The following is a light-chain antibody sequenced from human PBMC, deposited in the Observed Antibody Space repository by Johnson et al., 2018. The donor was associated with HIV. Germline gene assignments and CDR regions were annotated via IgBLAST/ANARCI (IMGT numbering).Light chain of an antibody. Sequence: HSVLTQPPSVSAAPGQKVTISCSGSSSNIGNNYVSWYQQLPGTAPKLLIYENNKRPSGIPDRFSGSKSGTSATLGITGLQTGDEADYYCASWDRSLTVGTVFGPGTSVTVL. CDR1: SSNIGNNY. CDR3: ASWDRSLTVGTV. V-gene: IGLV1-51*02. CDR2: ENN. J-gene: IGLJ1*01.